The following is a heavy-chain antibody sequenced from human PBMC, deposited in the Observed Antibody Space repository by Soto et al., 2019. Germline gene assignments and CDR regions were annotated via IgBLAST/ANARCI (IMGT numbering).Heavy chain of an antibody. CDR3: ARRSGYFDL. CDR2: IYYSGST. V-gene: IGHV4-59*08. Sequence: QVQLQESGPGLVKPSETLSLTCTVSGGSISSYYWSWIRQPPGKGLEWIGYIYYSGSTNYNPSLKXRXTXXVDTSKNQFSLKLSSVTAADTAVYYCARRSGYFDLWGRGTLVTVSS. J-gene: IGHJ2*01. CDR1: GGSISSYY.